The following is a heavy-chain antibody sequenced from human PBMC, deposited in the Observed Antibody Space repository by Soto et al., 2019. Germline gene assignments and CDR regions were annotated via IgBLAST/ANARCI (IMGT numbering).Heavy chain of an antibody. CDR3: ARDQSRSWYYFDS. CDR1: GFTFSSYG. D-gene: IGHD6-13*01. CDR2: IWYDGSNK. J-gene: IGHJ4*02. Sequence: QVQLVESGGGVVQPGRSLRLSCAASGFTFSSYGMHWVRQAPGKGLEWVAVIWYDGSNKYYAESVKGRFTISRDNSKNTVFLQMNRLRAEDTAVYYCARDQSRSWYYFDSWGQGILVTVSS. V-gene: IGHV3-33*01.